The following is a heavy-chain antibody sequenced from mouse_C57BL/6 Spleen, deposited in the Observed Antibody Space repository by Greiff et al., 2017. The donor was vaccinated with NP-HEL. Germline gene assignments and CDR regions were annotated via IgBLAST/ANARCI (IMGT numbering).Heavy chain of an antibody. CDR2: IYPRSGNT. V-gene: IGHV1-81*01. CDR3: AREGLGPSYWYFDV. D-gene: IGHD4-1*01. CDR1: GYTFTSYG. Sequence: VQRVESGAELARPGASVKLSCKASGYTFTSYGISWVKQRTGQGLEWIGEIYPRSGNTYYNEKFKGKATLTADKSSSTAYMELRSLTSEDSAVYFCAREGLGPSYWYFDVWGTGTTVTVSS. J-gene: IGHJ1*03.